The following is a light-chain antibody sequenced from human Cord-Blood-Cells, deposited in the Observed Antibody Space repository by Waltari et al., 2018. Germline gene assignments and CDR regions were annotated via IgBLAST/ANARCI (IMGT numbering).Light chain of an antibody. J-gene: IGKJ1*01. CDR2: DAS. CDR1: QGISSY. Sequence: AIRLTQSPSTFSASTRDRATIPCPASQGISSYLAWYQQKPGKAPKLLIYDASTLQSGVPSRFSGSGSGTDFTLTISCLQSEDFATYYCQQYYSYPWTFGQGTKVEIK. V-gene: IGKV1-8*01. CDR3: QQYYSYPWT.